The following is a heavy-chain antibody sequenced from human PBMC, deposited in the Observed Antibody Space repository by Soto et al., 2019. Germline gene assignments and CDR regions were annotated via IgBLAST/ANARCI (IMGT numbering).Heavy chain of an antibody. Sequence: EVQLVESGGRLVKPGESLRLSCVASGFDFSYYTMNWVRQAPGKGLEWVSAISASSSHKYSADSVRGRFTFSRDNANNSLYLQMNNLRVEDTAVYYCARLRSDAFDIWGQGQLVTVSS. D-gene: IGHD4-17*01. J-gene: IGHJ3*02. V-gene: IGHV3-21*01. CDR1: GFDFSYYT. CDR2: ISASSSHK. CDR3: ARLRSDAFDI.